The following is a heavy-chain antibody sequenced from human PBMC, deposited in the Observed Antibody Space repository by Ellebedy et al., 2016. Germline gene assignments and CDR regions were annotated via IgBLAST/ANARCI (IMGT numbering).Heavy chain of an antibody. CDR1: GGTFSSYA. CDR3: ARVPGGSLHLYYFDY. CDR2: IIPILGIA. D-gene: IGHD1-26*01. J-gene: IGHJ4*02. Sequence: ASVKVSCKASGGTFSSYAISWVRQAPGQGLEWMGGIIPILGIANYAQKFQGRVTITADKSTSTAYMELSSLRSEDTAVYYCARVPGGSLHLYYFDYWGQGTLVTVSS. V-gene: IGHV1-69*10.